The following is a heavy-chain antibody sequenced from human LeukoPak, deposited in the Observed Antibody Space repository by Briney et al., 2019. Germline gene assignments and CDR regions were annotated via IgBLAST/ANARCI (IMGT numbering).Heavy chain of an antibody. CDR1: VFTFTSYW. CDR3: ARPTTTLEY. D-gene: IGHD1-7*01. V-gene: IGHV3-74*01. Sequence: GGSLRLSCATSVFTFTSYWMHWVRQAPGKGLVWVSRINPDGSGPIYADSVKGRFTISRDNAKNTLYLQMNSLRDEDTAVYYCARPTTTLEYWGQGTLVTVSS. CDR2: INPDGSGP. J-gene: IGHJ4*02.